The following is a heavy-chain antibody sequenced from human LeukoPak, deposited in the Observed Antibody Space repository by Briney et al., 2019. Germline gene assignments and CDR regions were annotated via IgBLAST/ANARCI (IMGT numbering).Heavy chain of an antibody. J-gene: IGHJ4*02. Sequence: PGGSLRLSCAASGFSFSSTWMHWVRQVPGKGLVWVSRINSDGSTIYADSVKGRFTISRDNTKNTLYLQMNSLRADDTAVYYCAGDRYYTADYWGQGTLVTVSS. D-gene: IGHD2-8*02. CDR3: AGDRYYTADY. V-gene: IGHV3-74*01. CDR2: INSDGST. CDR1: GFSFSSTW.